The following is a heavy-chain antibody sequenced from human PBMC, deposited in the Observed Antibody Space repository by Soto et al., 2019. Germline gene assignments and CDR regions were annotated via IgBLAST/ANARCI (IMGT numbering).Heavy chain of an antibody. V-gene: IGHV4-31*03. CDR3: ARVVSGVFDY. D-gene: IGHD3-10*01. J-gene: IGHJ4*02. CDR2: IYYSGST. Sequence: SETLSLTCTVSGGSISSGGYYWSWIRQHPGKGLEWIGYIYYSGSTYYNPSLKSRVTISVDTSKNQFSLKLSSVTAADTAVYCCARVVSGVFDYWGQGTLVTVSS. CDR1: GGSISSGGYY.